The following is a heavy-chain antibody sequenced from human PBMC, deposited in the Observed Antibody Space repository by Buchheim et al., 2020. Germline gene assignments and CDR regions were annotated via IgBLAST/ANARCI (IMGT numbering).Heavy chain of an antibody. Sequence: QVQLVESGGGVVQPGRSLRLSCGASGFTFSNSGMHWVRQAPGKGLEWVAVLSSAGNKIYADSVKGRFTISRDHSKNTVYLQMNSLRPEGTAVYYCAKEQEGYWGQGTL. V-gene: IGHV3-30*18. CDR3: AKEQEGY. CDR2: LSSAGNK. CDR1: GFTFSNSG. J-gene: IGHJ4*02.